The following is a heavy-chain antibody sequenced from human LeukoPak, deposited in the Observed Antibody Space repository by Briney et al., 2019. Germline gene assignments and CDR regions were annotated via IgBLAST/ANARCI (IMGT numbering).Heavy chain of an antibody. J-gene: IGHJ4*02. CDR3: AAGVAPTAFDY. Sequence: SETLSLTCTVSGGSISSYYWSWIRQPPGKGLEWIGYIYYSGSTNYNPSLKSRVTISVDTSKNQFSLKLSSVTAADTAVYYCAAGVAPTAFDYWGQGTLVTVSS. CDR1: GGSISSYY. D-gene: IGHD5-24*01. V-gene: IGHV4-59*01. CDR2: IYYSGST.